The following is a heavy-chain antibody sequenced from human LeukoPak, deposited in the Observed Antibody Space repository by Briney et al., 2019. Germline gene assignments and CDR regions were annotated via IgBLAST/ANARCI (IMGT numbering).Heavy chain of an antibody. D-gene: IGHD5-12*01. CDR1: GGSISGYY. CDR2: ISHSGST. J-gene: IGHJ4*02. Sequence: SETLSLTRSVSGGSISGYYWSWIRQPPGKGLEWIGYISHSGSTNYNGSLKSRVTMSVDTSKNQFSLKLSSVTAADTAVYYCARDYGFREGSGYDYYFDYWGQGTLVTVSS. V-gene: IGHV4-59*01. CDR3: ARDYGFREGSGYDYYFDY.